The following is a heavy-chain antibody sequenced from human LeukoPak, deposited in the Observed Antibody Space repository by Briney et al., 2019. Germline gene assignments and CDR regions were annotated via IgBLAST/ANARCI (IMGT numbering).Heavy chain of an antibody. D-gene: IGHD6-13*01. CDR2: ISYKGSP. CDR1: GGSISSTYYY. J-gene: IGHJ4*02. Sequence: PSQTLSLTCTVSGGSISSTYYYWAWIRQPPGQGLEWIGSISYKGSPYFNPSLRRRVTLSLDTSKNQFSLNLSSVTAADTAVYYCARVGEQQLDDFFDYWGQGTLVTVSS. V-gene: IGHV4-39*07. CDR3: ARVGEQQLDDFFDY.